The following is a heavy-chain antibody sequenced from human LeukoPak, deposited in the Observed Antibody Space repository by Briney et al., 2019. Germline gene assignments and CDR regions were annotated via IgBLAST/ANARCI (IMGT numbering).Heavy chain of an antibody. CDR1: GFTFSSYW. CDR2: IKQDGSER. CDR3: AKDGSSSPYYFDY. Sequence: GGSLRLSCAGSGFTFSSYWMSWVRQAPGKGLEWVANIKQDGSERFYVDSVKGRFTISRDNAKNSLYLQMNSLRAEDTAIYYCAKDGSSSPYYFDYWGQGTLVTVSS. D-gene: IGHD6-13*01. V-gene: IGHV3-7*03. J-gene: IGHJ4*02.